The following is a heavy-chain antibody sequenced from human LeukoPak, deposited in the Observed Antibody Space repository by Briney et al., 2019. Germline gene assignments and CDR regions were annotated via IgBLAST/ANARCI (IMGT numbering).Heavy chain of an antibody. CDR3: ARDLSGTYPFDL. CDR1: RFIFSMFS. CDR2: ISGSSSTI. V-gene: IGHV3-48*02. J-gene: IGHJ4*02. D-gene: IGHD1-26*01. Sequence: PGGSLRLSCVASRFIFSMFSMNWVRQAPGKGLEWLSHISGSSSTIHYEDSVKGRFTISRDNAKNSLYLQMNSLRDEHTAVYYCARDLSGTYPFDLWGQGTLVTVSS.